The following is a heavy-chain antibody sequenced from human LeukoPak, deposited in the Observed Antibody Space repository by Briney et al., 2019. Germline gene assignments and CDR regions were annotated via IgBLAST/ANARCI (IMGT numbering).Heavy chain of an antibody. Sequence: PGGSLRLSCAASGFIFSTYDMHWVRQGTGKGLEWVSAIGFAGDTFYSDSVKGRFTISRDNSKNTLYLQMDSLRAEDTAVYCCAKPTLYGSSWYFFDYWGQGTLVTVSS. CDR3: AKPTLYGSSWYFFDY. CDR1: GFIFSTYD. D-gene: IGHD6-13*01. J-gene: IGHJ4*02. V-gene: IGHV3-13*01. CDR2: IGFAGDT.